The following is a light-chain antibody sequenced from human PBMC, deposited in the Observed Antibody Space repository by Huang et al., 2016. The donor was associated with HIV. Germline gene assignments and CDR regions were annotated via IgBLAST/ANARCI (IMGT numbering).Light chain of an antibody. V-gene: IGKV3-20*01. CDR1: QSVSGAY. J-gene: IGKJ4*01. CDR3: QQYGTSPPSLT. CDR2: GTS. Sequence: EIVLTPSPGTLSLSPGGRATLSCRDSQSVSGAYLAWYQQTPGEAPSPLIYGTSIRATGIQDRCSGSGSATDFNLTISRLEPEDFAVYYCQQYGTSPPSLTFGGGTKVEIK.